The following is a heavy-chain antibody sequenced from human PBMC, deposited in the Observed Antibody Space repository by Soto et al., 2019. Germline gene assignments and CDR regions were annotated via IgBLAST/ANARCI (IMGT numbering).Heavy chain of an antibody. CDR3: ARDRRDGGDYYYYGMDV. CDR1: GFTFSSYG. J-gene: IGHJ6*02. Sequence: GGSLRLSCAASGFTFSSYGMHWVRQAPGKGLEWVAVIWYDGSNKYYADSVKGRFTISRDNSKNTLYLQMNSLRAEDTAVYYCARDRRDGGDYYYYGMDVWGQGTTVTVSS. CDR2: IWYDGSNK. V-gene: IGHV3-33*01. D-gene: IGHD2-21*01.